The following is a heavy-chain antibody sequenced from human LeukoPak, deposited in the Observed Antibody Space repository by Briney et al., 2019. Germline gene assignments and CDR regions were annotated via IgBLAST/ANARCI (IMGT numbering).Heavy chain of an antibody. Sequence: GGSLRLSCAASGFTFSSYAMSWVRQAPGKGLEWVSAISGSGGSTYYADSVKGRFTISRDNSKNTLYLQMNSLRAEDTAVYYCAKVGHYYDSSAYGDDYWGQGTLVTVSS. D-gene: IGHD3-22*01. V-gene: IGHV3-23*01. CDR1: GFTFSSYA. J-gene: IGHJ4*02. CDR3: AKVGHYYDSSAYGDDY. CDR2: ISGSGGST.